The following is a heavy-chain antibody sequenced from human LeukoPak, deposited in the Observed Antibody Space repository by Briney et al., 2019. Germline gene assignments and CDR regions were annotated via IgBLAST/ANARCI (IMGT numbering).Heavy chain of an antibody. D-gene: IGHD2-8*01. CDR2: IKQDGSEK. J-gene: IGHJ4*02. CDR1: GFTFSSYW. CDR3: ARAADIVLMVYDY. V-gene: IGHV3-7*03. Sequence: GGSLRLSCAASGFTFSSYWMSWVRQAPGNGLEWVANIKQDGSEKYYVDSVKGRFTISRDNAKNPLYLQMNSLRAEDTAVYYCARAADIVLMVYDYWGQGTLVTVSS.